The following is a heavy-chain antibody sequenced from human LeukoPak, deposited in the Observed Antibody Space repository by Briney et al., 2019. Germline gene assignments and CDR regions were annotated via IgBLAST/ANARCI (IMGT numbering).Heavy chain of an antibody. J-gene: IGHJ4*02. CDR2: FDPEDGET. CDR1: GYTLTELA. D-gene: IGHD7-27*01. Sequence: GASVKVSCKVSGYTLTELAIHWVRQTPGKGLQWMGGFDPEDGETIYAQKFQGRVTMTEDTSTDTAYMELSSLRSEDTAVYYCATPGRLGIPFESWGQGTLVTVSS. CDR3: ATPGRLGIPFES. V-gene: IGHV1-24*01.